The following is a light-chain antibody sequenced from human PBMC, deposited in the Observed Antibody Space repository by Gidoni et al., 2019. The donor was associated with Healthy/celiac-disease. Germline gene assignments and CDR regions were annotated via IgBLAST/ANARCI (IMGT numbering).Light chain of an antibody. J-gene: IGKJ4*01. CDR1: HGISCY. CDR2: ASC. CDR3: QQLNSYPLT. V-gene: IGKV1-9*01. Sequence: PSMFSYGVGDIIIMSCSGKHGISCYIAWEQKKQGKASQLLFYASCSLHSGVPSWFSGSGSGTDFTITISRLQAEDFASYYCQQLNSYPLTFGGGTKVEIK.